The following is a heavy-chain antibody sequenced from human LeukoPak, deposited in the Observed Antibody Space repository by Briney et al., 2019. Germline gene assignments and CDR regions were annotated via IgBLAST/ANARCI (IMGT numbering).Heavy chain of an antibody. CDR3: AKDQVDTIFGVVIPFDY. V-gene: IGHV3-9*01. D-gene: IGHD3-3*01. CDR1: GFTFDDYA. J-gene: IGHJ4*02. CDR2: ISWNSGSI. Sequence: QPGRSLRLSCAASGFTFDDYAMHWVRQAPGKGLEWVSGISWNSGSIGYADSVKGRFTISRDNAKNSLYLQMNSLRAEDTAVYYCAKDQVDTIFGVVIPFDYWGQGTLVTVSS.